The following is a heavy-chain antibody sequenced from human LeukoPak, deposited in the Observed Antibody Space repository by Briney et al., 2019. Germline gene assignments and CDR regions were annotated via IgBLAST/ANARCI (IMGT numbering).Heavy chain of an antibody. CDR3: AKVPSANDIVVVPAAISDY. CDR2: ISGSGGST. D-gene: IGHD2-2*01. J-gene: IGHJ4*02. Sequence: GGSLRLSCAASGFTFSSYAMSWVRQAPGKGLEWVSAISGSGGSTYYADSVKGRFTISRDNSKNTLYLQMNSLRAEDTAVYYCAKVPSANDIVVVPAAISDYWGQGTLVTVSS. CDR1: GFTFSSYA. V-gene: IGHV3-23*01.